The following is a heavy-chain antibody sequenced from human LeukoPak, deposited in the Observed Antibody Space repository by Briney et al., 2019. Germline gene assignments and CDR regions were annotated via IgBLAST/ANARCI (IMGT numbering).Heavy chain of an antibody. CDR2: IKEDGSET. CDR3: AKGRYGYSFVGDY. J-gene: IGHJ4*02. D-gene: IGHD4-11*01. CDR1: GFVFSNSW. Sequence: GGSLRLSCAASGFVFSNSWMGWVRLAPGKGLEWVANIKEDGSETYYVDSVKGRFTISRDNAKNSLDLQMNSLRPEDTAVYFCAKGRYGYSFVGDYWGQGTLVTVSS. V-gene: IGHV3-7*03.